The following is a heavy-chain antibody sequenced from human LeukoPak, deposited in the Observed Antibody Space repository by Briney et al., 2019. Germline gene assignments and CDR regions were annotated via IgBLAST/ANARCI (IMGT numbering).Heavy chain of an antibody. V-gene: IGHV3-48*03. J-gene: IGHJ4*02. CDR1: GFTFSSCA. Sequence: PGGSLRLSCAASGFTFSSCAMSWVRQAPGKGLEWVSYISSSGSTIYYADSVKGRFTISRDNAKNSLYLQMNSLRAEDTAVYYCARDLEIAATSPPWGQGTLVTVSS. CDR2: ISSSGSTI. D-gene: IGHD6-13*01. CDR3: ARDLEIAATSPP.